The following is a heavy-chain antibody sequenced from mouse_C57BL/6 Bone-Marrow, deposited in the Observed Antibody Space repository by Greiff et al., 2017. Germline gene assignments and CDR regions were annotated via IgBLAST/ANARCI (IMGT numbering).Heavy chain of an antibody. CDR2: IDPENGDT. CDR3: TTEAMDY. V-gene: IGHV14-4*01. CDR1: GFNIKDDY. Sequence: EVKLQQSGAELVRPGASVKLSCTASGFNIKDDYMHWVKQRPEQGLEWIGWIDPENGDTEYASKFQGKATITADTSSNTAYLQLSSLTSADTAVYYCTTEAMDYWGQGTSVTVSS. J-gene: IGHJ4*01.